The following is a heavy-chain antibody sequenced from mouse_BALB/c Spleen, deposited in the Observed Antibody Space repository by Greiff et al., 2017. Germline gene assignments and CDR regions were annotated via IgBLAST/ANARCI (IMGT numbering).Heavy chain of an antibody. V-gene: IGHV1S81*02. CDR3: ARWGITTVFDY. J-gene: IGHJ2*01. D-gene: IGHD2-4*01. CDR1: GYTFTSYW. Sequence: QVQLQQPGAELVKPGASVKLSCKASGYTFTSYWMHWVKQRPGQGLEWIGEINPSNGRTNYNEKFKSKATLTVDKSSSTAYMQLSSLTSEDSAVYYCARWGITTVFDYWGQGTTLTVSS. CDR2: INPSNGRT.